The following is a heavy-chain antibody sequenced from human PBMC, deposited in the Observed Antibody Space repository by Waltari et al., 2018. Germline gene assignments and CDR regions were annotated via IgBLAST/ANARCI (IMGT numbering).Heavy chain of an antibody. CDR3: ARDRGRGLYLDS. D-gene: IGHD2-15*01. J-gene: IGHJ4*02. CDR2: VHGSGRT. CDR1: GDSVTSSYL. Sequence: QLQLQESSPGLEKPSGTLSLTCAVSGDSVTSSYLWNWVRQPPGKGLEWIGQVHGSGRTNYNPSFASRVTVSLDTSNNQVSLKVTSATAADTAVYYCARDRGRGLYLDSWGPGTLVTVSP. V-gene: IGHV4-4*02.